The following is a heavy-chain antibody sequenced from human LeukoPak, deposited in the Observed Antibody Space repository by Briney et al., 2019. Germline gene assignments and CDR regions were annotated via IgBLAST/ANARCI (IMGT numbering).Heavy chain of an antibody. D-gene: IGHD1-26*01. CDR1: GFTFSSYS. J-gene: IGHJ4*02. V-gene: IGHV3-21*01. CDR3: ARDEWELPDY. CDR2: ISSSSSYI. Sequence: PGGSLRLSCAASGFTFSSYSMNWVRQAPGKGLEWVSTISSSSSYIYYADSVKGRFTISRDNAKNSLYLQMNSLRAEDTAVYYCARDEWELPDYWGQGTLVTVSS.